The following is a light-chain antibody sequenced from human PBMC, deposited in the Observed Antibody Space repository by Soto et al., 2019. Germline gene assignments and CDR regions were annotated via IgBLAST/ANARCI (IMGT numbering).Light chain of an antibody. CDR2: VNSDGSH. V-gene: IGLV4-69*01. J-gene: IGLJ2*01. Sequence: QPVLTQSPSASASLGASVKLTCTLSSGHSSYAIAWHQQQPEKGPRYLMKVNSDGSHSKGDGIPDRFSGSSSGAERFLTISSLQSEDEADYYCQTWGTGPSVVFGGGTKLTVL. CDR3: QTWGTGPSVV. CDR1: SGHSSYA.